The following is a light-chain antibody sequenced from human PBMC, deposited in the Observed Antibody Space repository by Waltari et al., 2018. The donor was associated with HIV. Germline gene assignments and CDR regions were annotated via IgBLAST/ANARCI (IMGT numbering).Light chain of an antibody. CDR2: KDT. J-gene: IGLJ3*02. CDR3: QSADNSGTYVV. CDR1: ALPKQY. Sequence: SYELTQPPSVSVSPGQTARITCSGDALPKQYAYWYRQRPGQAPVPVIYKDTERPSWIPERFSGSSSGTTVTLTISGVQAEDEADYYCQSADNSGTYVVFGGGTKLTVL. V-gene: IGLV3-25*03.